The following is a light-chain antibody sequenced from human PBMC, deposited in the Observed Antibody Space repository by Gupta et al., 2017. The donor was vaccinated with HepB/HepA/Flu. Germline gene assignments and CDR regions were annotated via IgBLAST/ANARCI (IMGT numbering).Light chain of an antibody. Sequence: EIVLRQSPATLFLSAGVRATLPCRASQRVSSYLAWYQQKPGQAPSLLIYDASTMATGIPARCSGSGSATDFSPPISSLEPEDVAVYYCQQRSNRPPWTFGQGTKVEIK. CDR2: DAS. CDR3: QQRSNRPPWT. V-gene: IGKV3-11*01. J-gene: IGKJ1*01. CDR1: QRVSSY.